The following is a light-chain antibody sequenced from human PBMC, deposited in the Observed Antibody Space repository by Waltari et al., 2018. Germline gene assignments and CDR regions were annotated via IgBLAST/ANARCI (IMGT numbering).Light chain of an antibody. J-gene: IGKJ4*01. CDR3: MQALQTPLT. Sequence: GKTQSPGPLPVTPGEPDSISCRSSQSPLDSSGYSYLDWYLQKPGQSPQLLIYLGSDRASGGPDRFSGSGSGREFTLKISRVGAEDVGVYDCMQALQTPLTFGGGTKVEIK. V-gene: IGKV2-28*01. CDR1: QSPLDSSGYSY. CDR2: LGS.